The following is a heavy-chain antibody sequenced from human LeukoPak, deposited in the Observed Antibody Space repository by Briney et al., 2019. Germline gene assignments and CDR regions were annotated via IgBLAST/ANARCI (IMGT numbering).Heavy chain of an antibody. CDR2: INHSGST. CDR3: ARDGGKEHWFDP. J-gene: IGHJ5*02. Sequence: TSETLSLTCAVYGGSFSGYYWSWIRQPPGKGLEWIGEINHSGSTNYNPSLKSRVTISVDTSKNQFSLKLSSVTAADTAVYYCARDGGKEHWFDPWGQGTLVTVSS. V-gene: IGHV4-34*01. CDR1: GGSFSGYY. D-gene: IGHD3-16*01.